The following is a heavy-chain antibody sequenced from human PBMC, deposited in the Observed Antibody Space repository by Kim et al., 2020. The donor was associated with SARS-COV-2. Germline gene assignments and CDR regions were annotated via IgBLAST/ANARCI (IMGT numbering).Heavy chain of an antibody. Sequence: SETLSLTCTVSGGSISSSSYYWGWIRQPPGKGLEWIASIYYSGSTYYNPSLNSRVTISVDTSKNQFSLKLSSVTAADTAVYYCARLSFSNYPWDYYYMDVWGKGTTVSVSS. D-gene: IGHD4-4*01. V-gene: IGHV4-39*01. CDR1: GGSISSSSYY. J-gene: IGHJ6*03. CDR2: IYYSGST. CDR3: ARLSFSNYPWDYYYMDV.